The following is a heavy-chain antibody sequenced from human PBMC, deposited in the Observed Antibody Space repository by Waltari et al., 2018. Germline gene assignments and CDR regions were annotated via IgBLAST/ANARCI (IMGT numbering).Heavy chain of an antibody. J-gene: IGHJ6*03. D-gene: IGHD6-13*01. CDR1: GGTFSSYA. CDR3: ASSLAAADDYYYYYMDV. CDR2: IIPIFGTA. V-gene: IGHV1-69*12. Sequence: QVQLVQSGAEVKKPGSSVKVSCKASGGTFSSYAISWVRQAPGQGLKWMGGIIPIFGTANYAQKFQGRVTITADESTSTAYMELSSLRSEDTAVYYCASSLAAADDYYYYYMDVWGKGTTVTISS.